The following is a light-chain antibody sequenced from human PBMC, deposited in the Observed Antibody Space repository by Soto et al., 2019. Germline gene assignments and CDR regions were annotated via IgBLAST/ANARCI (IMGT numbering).Light chain of an antibody. CDR2: DVS. CDR3: CSYAASNTFV. CDR1: SSDVGGYNY. V-gene: IGLV2-11*01. J-gene: IGLJ1*01. Sequence: QSALTQPRSVSGSPGQSVTISCTATSSDVGGYNYVSWYQQYSGKAPKVMIYDVSKRPSGVPDRFSGSKSGNTASLTISGLQAEDEADYYCCSYAASNTFVFGSGTKVT.